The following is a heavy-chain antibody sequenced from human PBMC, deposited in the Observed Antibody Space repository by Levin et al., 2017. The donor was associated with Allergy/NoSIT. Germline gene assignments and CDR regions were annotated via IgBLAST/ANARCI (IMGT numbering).Heavy chain of an antibody. CDR2: IWYDGSNK. D-gene: IGHD3-9*01. CDR3: AREVGHVVYGIKYGMDV. Sequence: SCAASGFTFSSYGMHWVRQAPGKGLEWVAVIWYDGSNKYYADSVKGRFTISRDNSKNTLYLQMNSLRAEDTAVYYCAREVGHVVYGIKYGMDVWGQGTTVTVSS. CDR1: GFTFSSYG. V-gene: IGHV3-33*01. J-gene: IGHJ6*02.